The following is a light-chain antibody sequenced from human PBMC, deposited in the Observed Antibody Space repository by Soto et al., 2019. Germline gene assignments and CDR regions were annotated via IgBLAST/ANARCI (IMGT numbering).Light chain of an antibody. V-gene: IGKV3-20*01. CDR2: GAS. J-gene: IGKJ2*01. Sequence: VLPQSPDTLSLSPGDRATLSCRASQSVRSTFLAWYQQKPGQAPRLLIYGASNRAAGIPERFSGSAYGTDFTLTISRLEPDDSAVYYCQQYHDSPMNTFGQGTKLQIK. CDR1: QSVRSTF. CDR3: QQYHDSPMNT.